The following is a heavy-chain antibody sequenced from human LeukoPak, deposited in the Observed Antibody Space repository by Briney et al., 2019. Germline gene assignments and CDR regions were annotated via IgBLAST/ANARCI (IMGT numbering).Heavy chain of an antibody. V-gene: IGHV1-2*02. CDR2: INPNSGGT. CDR3: ARGYSRFDVGFDY. Sequence: GASVKVSCKASGYTFTVYYMHWVRQAPGQGLEWMGWINPNSGGTNYAQKFQGRVTMTRDTSISTAYMELSRLRSDDTAVYYCARGYSRFDVGFDYWGQGTLVTVSS. CDR1: GYTFTVYY. D-gene: IGHD6-13*01. J-gene: IGHJ4*02.